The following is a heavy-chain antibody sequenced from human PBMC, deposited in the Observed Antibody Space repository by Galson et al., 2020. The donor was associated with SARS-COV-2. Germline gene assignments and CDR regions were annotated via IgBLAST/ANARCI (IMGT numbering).Heavy chain of an antibody. CDR1: DGPISSYY. D-gene: IGHD4-17*01. CDR3: ARDPAPLYGDNYYYGMDV. V-gene: IGHV4-59*01. CDR2: ISYSGST. J-gene: IGHJ6*02. Sequence: ETSETLSLTCSISDGPISSYYWSWIRQPPGKGLEWIGYISYSGSTNYNPSLRSRVTISVDMSKNQFSLKLISVTAADAAVYYCARDPAPLYGDNYYYGMDVWGRGTTVTVSS.